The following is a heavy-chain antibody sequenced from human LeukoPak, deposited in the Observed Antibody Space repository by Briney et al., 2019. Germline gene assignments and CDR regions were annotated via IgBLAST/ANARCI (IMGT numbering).Heavy chain of an antibody. CDR3: ARDEGSTSYNWFDP. Sequence: SETLSLTCTVSGGSISGYYWSWIRQPAGKGLEWIGRIYTSGSTNYNPSLKSRVTMSVDTSKKQFSLKLSSVTAADTAVYWCARDEGSTSYNWFDPWGREPWSPSPQ. CDR2: IYTSGST. V-gene: IGHV4-4*07. D-gene: IGHD2-2*01. CDR1: GGSISGYY. J-gene: IGHJ5*02.